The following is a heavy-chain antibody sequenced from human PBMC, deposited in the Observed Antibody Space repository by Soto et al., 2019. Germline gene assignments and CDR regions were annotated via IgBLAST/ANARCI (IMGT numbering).Heavy chain of an antibody. CDR1: GGTLSDYA. J-gene: IGHJ6*02. CDR2: IMPTVDSA. Sequence: QVQLVQSGAEVKTSGSSVKVSCKASGGTLSDYAISWVRQAPGQGLEWMGGIMPTVDSANYAQNFQGRLTISADESTSTATLELGSLRSDDTAVYYCAVAAVREIMAQESSGMAVWGQGTPVIVSS. CDR3: AVAAVREIMAQESSGMAV. D-gene: IGHD3-10*01. V-gene: IGHV1-69*01.